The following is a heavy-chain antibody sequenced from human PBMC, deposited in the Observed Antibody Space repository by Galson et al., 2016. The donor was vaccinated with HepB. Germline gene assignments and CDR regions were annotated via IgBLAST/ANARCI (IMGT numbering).Heavy chain of an antibody. Sequence: SLRLSCAASGFSFSSYSMNWVRQAPGKGLEWVSSISSSSSYIYYADSVKGRFTISRDNAKNSLYLQMNSLRAEDTAVYYCARGEGWYYYDSSGYLDAFDTWGQGTMVTVSS. CDR3: ARGEGWYYYDSSGYLDAFDT. V-gene: IGHV3-21*01. J-gene: IGHJ3*02. CDR1: GFSFSSYS. CDR2: ISSSSSYI. D-gene: IGHD3-22*01.